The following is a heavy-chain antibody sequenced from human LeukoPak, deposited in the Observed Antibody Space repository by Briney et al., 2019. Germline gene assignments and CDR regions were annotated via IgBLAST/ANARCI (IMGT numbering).Heavy chain of an antibody. J-gene: IGHJ3*02. D-gene: IGHD2-21*02. CDR2: IYYSGST. CDR3: ARWGHIVVVTAPRGHAFDI. CDR1: GGSISSYY. Sequence: PSETLSLTCTVSGGSISSYYWSWIRQPPGKGLEWIGYIYYSGSTNYNPSLKSRVTISVDTSKNQFSLKLSSVTAADTAVYYCARWGHIVVVTAPRGHAFDIWGQGTMVTVSS. V-gene: IGHV4-59*01.